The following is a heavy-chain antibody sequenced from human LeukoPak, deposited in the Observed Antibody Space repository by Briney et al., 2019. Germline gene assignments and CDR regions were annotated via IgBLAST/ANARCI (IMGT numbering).Heavy chain of an antibody. V-gene: IGHV1-2*02. D-gene: IGHD6-13*01. CDR3: ARGLNPGYSNSWYDRLGFYFDY. CDR2: INPNSGGT. CDR1: GYTFTGYY. Sequence: ASVKVSCKASGYTFTGYYMHWVRQAPGQGLEWMGWINPNSGGTNYAQKFQGRVTMTRDTSISTAYMELSRLRSDDTAVYYCARGLNPGYSNSWYDRLGFYFDYGAQGTLVTVSS. J-gene: IGHJ4*02.